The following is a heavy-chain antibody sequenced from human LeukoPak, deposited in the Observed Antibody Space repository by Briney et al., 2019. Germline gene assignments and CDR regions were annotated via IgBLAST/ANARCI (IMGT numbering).Heavy chain of an antibody. CDR3: ARDKIYGDSDY. J-gene: IGHJ4*02. CDR2: ISAYNGNT. D-gene: IGHD4-17*01. Sequence: ASVKASCKASGYTFTSYGISWVRQAPGQGLEWMGWISAYNGNTNYAQKLQGRVTMTTGTSTSTAYMEVRSLRSDDTAVYYCARDKIYGDSDYWGQGTLVTVSS. V-gene: IGHV1-18*01. CDR1: GYTFTSYG.